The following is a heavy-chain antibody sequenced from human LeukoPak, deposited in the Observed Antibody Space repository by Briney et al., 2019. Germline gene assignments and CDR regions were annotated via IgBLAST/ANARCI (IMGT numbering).Heavy chain of an antibody. V-gene: IGHV4-59*12. J-gene: IGHJ5*02. D-gene: IGHD3-10*01. Sequence: PSETLSLTCTVSGGSISNYYWSWIRQPPGKGLEWIGYVYYSGGTNYNPSLKSRVTMSVDTSTNQFFLKMTSVTAADTGVYSCARDSGTTGEVKFDPWGRGTLVTVSS. CDR3: ARDSGTTGEVKFDP. CDR1: GGSISNYY. CDR2: VYYSGGT.